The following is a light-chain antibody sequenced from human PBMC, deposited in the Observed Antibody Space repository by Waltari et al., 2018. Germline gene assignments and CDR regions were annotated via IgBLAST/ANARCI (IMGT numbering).Light chain of an antibody. CDR2: DVS. CDR3: SSYTSSSTLV. J-gene: IGLJ2*01. CDR1: SRDVGGYTY. Sequence: QSALTQPASVSGSPGQSITISCTGTSRDVGGYTYVPWYQQHPGKAPKLMIYDVSKRPSGVSNRFSGSKSGNTASLTISGLQAEDEADYYCSSYTSSSTLVFGGGTKLTVL. V-gene: IGLV2-14*01.